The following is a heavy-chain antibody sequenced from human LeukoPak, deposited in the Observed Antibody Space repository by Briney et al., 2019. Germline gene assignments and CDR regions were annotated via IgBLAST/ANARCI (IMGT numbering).Heavy chain of an antibody. CDR1: GFSFSTYS. D-gene: IGHD5/OR15-5a*01. V-gene: IGHV3-30*13. CDR3: ARSVSGVWLFDY. J-gene: IGHJ4*02. Sequence: GGSLRLSCAASGFSFSTYSMIWVRQAPGKGLEWVSVSSSDETYKFYADSVRGRFTISRDNSKNRLYPQMSDLRAEDTAVYFCARSVSGVWLFDYWGRGTLVTVSS. CDR2: SSSDETYK.